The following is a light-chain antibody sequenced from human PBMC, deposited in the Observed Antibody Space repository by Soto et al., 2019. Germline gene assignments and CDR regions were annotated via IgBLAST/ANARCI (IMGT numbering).Light chain of an antibody. Sequence: EVVLPQSPAALSLSPGERSTLSCRASQSVNRYLAWYQQKPGQAPRLLIYDTSNRATGIPARFSGSGSGTDFTLTIRSLEPEDFAVYYCQQREHWPPITFGQGTRLEIK. V-gene: IGKV3-11*01. CDR2: DTS. J-gene: IGKJ5*01. CDR1: QSVNRY. CDR3: QQREHWPPIT.